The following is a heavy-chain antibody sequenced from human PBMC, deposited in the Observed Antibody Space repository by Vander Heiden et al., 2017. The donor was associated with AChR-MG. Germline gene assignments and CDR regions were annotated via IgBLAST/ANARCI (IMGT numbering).Heavy chain of an antibody. J-gene: IGHJ4*02. CDR2: TYYRSKWQK. CDR3: ARLVGGSEDY. Sequence: QVQLQQSGPGLVKPSQTLSLTCAISGDSVSSNSAAWNWIRQSPSRGLEWLGRTYYRSKWQKEDALSVKNRITISPDTSKNKFSLKMKSVTPEDTAVYYCARLVGGSEDYWGQGTLVTVS. V-gene: IGHV6-1*01. D-gene: IGHD2-8*02. CDR1: GDSVSSNSAA.